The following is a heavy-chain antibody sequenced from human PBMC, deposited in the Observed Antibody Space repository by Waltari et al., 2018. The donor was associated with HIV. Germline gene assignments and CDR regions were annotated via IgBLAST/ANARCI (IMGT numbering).Heavy chain of an antibody. CDR3: ARVRRPSGSYYLSY. CDR2: MNPNTGDT. CDR1: GYTFTSYN. Sequence: VKVSCKASGYTFTSYNIYWVRQAPGQGLEWMGWMNPNTGDTAYAQKFQGRVTMTRNTSMSTAYMELSSLRSEDTAVYYCARVRRPSGSYYLSYWGQGTLVTVSS. J-gene: IGHJ4*02. D-gene: IGHD1-26*01. V-gene: IGHV1-8*01.